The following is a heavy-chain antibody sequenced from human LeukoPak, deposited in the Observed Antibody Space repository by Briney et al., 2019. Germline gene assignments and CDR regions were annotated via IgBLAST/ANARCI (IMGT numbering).Heavy chain of an antibody. CDR3: ARGGARSHDY. V-gene: IGHV3-74*03. CDR2: IESDSIAT. D-gene: IGHD1-26*01. J-gene: IGHJ4*02. Sequence: GGSLRLSCAASGFPPNSRWMHWVRQAPGKGLMWVSRIESDSIATTYAESVKGRFTISRDDAKNTLYLQMSSLRLDDTAVYFCARGGARSHDYWGQGTLVTVSS. CDR1: GFPPNSRW.